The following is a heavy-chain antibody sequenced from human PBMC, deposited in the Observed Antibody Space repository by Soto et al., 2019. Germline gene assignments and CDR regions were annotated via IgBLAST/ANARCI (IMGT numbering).Heavy chain of an antibody. CDR1: GFTFSSYS. Sequence: PGESLKISCAASGFTFSSYSMNWVRQAPGKGLEWVSYISSSSSTIYYADSVKGRFTISRDNAKNSLYLQMNSLRAEDTAVYYCAKDLIHLVTNYYYGMDVWGQGTTVTVSS. D-gene: IGHD4-17*01. CDR3: AKDLIHLVTNYYYGMDV. J-gene: IGHJ6*02. CDR2: ISSSSSTI. V-gene: IGHV3-48*01.